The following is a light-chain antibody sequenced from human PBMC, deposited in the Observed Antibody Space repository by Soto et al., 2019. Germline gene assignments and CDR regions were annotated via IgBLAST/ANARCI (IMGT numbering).Light chain of an antibody. J-gene: IGLJ2*01. CDR3: QSYDSSLSGPK. CDR2: GNS. Sequence: QSVLTQPPSVSGAPGQRVTISCTGSSSNIGAGYDVHWYQQLPGTAPKLLIYGNSNRPSGVPDRFSGSKSGTSASLAITGLQAEDEADYYCQSYDSSLSGPKFGGGTKSPS. V-gene: IGLV1-40*01. CDR1: SSNIGAGYD.